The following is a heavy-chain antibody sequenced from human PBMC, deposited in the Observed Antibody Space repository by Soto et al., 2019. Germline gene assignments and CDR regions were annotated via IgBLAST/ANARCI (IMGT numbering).Heavy chain of an antibody. Sequence: SETLSLTCTVSGGSISRYYWSWIRQPPGKGLEWIGYMYNTGSTVYNPPFKSRVTISVDTSKNQFSLKLSSVTAAGTAVYYCARDDYYDSSGYYGMDVWGQGTTVTAP. CDR3: ARDDYYDSSGYYGMDV. J-gene: IGHJ6*02. D-gene: IGHD3-22*01. CDR2: MYNTGST. CDR1: GGSISRYY. V-gene: IGHV4-59*01.